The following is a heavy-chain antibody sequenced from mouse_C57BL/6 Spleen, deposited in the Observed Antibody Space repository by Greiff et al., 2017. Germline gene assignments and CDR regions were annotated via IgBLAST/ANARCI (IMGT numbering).Heavy chain of an antibody. D-gene: IGHD2-3*01. V-gene: IGHV1-80*01. CDR1: GYAFSSYW. CDR2: IYPGDGDT. Sequence: VHLVESGAELVKPGASVKISCKASGYAFSSYWMNWVKQRPGKGLEWIGQIYPGDGDTNYNGKFKGKATLTADKSSSTAYMQLSSLTSEDSAVYFCAREWVYDGGYWGQGTTLTVSS. J-gene: IGHJ2*01. CDR3: AREWVYDGGY.